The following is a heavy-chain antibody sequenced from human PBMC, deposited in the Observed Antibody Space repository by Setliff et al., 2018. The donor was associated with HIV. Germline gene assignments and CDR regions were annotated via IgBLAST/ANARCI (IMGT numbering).Heavy chain of an antibody. CDR2: IYYTGST. CDR3: ARDRIEVVVDGPHDVFDV. V-gene: IGHV4-59*12. Sequence: PSETLSLTCTVSSGSISTYYWTWIRQPPGKGLEYIGYIYYTGSTNYNPSLTSRVTLSVDTSKNQFFLKLTSLSAADTAVYYCARDRIEVVVDGPHDVFDVWGRGTTVTVSS. J-gene: IGHJ3*01. D-gene: IGHD2-15*01. CDR1: SGSISTYY.